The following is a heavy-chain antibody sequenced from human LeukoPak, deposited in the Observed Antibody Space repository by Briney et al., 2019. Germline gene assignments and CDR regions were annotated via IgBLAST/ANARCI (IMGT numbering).Heavy chain of an antibody. CDR3: ARAPFGSGRQDY. CDR2: SSFSSTI. D-gene: IGHD3-10*01. V-gene: IGHV3-48*02. J-gene: IGHJ4*02. Sequence: GGSLRLSCAASGFTLGSYTMNWVRQAPGKGLEWISYSSFSSTIYYADSVKGRFTISRDIAKNSLYLQMDSLRDEDTAVYYCARAPFGSGRQDYWGQGTLVTVSS. CDR1: GFTLGSYT.